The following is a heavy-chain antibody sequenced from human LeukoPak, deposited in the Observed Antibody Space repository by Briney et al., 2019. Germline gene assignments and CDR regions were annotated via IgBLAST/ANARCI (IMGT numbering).Heavy chain of an antibody. J-gene: IGHJ5*02. V-gene: IGHV2-5*01. CDR1: GFSLSTSGVG. Sequence: SGPTLVKPTQTLTLTRTFSGFSLSTSGVGVGWIRQPPGKALEWLALIYWNDDKRYSPSLKSRLTIAKDTSKNQVVLTMTNMDPVDTATYYCAHSPQRKNYNWFDPWGQGTLVTVSS. CDR3: AHSPQRKNYNWFDP. CDR2: IYWNDDK.